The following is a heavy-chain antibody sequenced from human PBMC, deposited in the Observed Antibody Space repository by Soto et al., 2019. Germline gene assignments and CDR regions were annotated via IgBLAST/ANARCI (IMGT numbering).Heavy chain of an antibody. Sequence: QVHVVQSGAEVKRPGSSVKVSCKASGGTFSLHSLGWVRQAAGQGLEWMGRTISIFGSSISAQKFQHRVSMTADSSTGTAYMELKNLTSEDTGVYFCVAYCSGGTCSGPPYGLDVWGRGTTVIVSS. CDR3: VAYCSGGTCSGPPYGLDV. V-gene: IGHV1-69*18. J-gene: IGHJ6*02. D-gene: IGHD2-15*01. CDR2: TISIFGSS. CDR1: GGTFSLHS.